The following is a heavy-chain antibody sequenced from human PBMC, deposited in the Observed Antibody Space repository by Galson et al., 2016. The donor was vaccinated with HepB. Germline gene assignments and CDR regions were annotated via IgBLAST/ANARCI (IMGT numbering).Heavy chain of an antibody. V-gene: IGHV1-3*04. CDR1: GYTFTNFP. Sequence: SVKVSCKASGYTFTNFPINWVRQAPGQRLEWMGWINTGNGDTRYSQSFQGRATITRDTSASTAYMELNTLTSEDTAVYYCVRDPVRGWAPFDYWGRGSLVTVSS. D-gene: IGHD6-19*01. CDR3: VRDPVRGWAPFDY. J-gene: IGHJ4*02. CDR2: INTGNGDT.